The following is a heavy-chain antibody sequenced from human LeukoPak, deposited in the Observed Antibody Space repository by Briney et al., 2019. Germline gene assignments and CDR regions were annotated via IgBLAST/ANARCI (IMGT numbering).Heavy chain of an antibody. CDR1: GFTVNSNY. D-gene: IGHD5-12*01. J-gene: IGHJ4*02. Sequence: GGSLRLSCAASGFTVNSNYMSWVRQAPGKGLEWVSVVYSGDRTYYADSVKGRFTISRDDSTNTLYLLMNSLRAEDTAVYYCAREMGLNIVATFGYWGQGTLVTVSS. CDR2: VYSGDRT. V-gene: IGHV3-66*01. CDR3: AREMGLNIVATFGY.